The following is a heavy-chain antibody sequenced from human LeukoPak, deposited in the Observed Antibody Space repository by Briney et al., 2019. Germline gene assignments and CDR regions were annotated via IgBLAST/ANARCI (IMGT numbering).Heavy chain of an antibody. V-gene: IGHV3-11*06. CDR3: ASSRIRGAQRADY. CDR2: ISSSSSSTT. D-gene: IGHD3-10*01. CDR1: GFSFGDYY. J-gene: IGHJ4*02. Sequence: GGSLRLSCAVSGFSFGDYYMSWIRQAPGKGLEWVSYISSSSSSTTKYADSVEGRFTISRDNAKKSVYLQMNSLRVEDTAIYYCASSRIRGAQRADYWGQGTLVTVSS.